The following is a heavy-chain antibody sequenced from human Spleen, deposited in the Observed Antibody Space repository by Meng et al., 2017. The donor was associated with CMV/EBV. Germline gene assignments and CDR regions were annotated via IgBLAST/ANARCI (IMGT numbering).Heavy chain of an antibody. Sequence: QVPRRESGHGLVKTSQTLSLTCPVSGGSISSSNYYWSWIRQPPGKGLEWSGHIYNSGSTYYNPSLKSRITISVDTSKNQFSLKLSSVTAADTAVYYCARGQKGYFDLWGRGALVTVSS. CDR2: IYNSGST. CDR1: GGSISSSNYY. CDR3: ARGQKGYFDL. V-gene: IGHV4-30-4*01. J-gene: IGHJ2*01.